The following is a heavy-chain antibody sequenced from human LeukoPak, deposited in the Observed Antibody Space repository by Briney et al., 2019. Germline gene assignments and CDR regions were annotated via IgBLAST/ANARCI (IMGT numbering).Heavy chain of an antibody. D-gene: IGHD6-13*01. CDR1: GFTLDHYA. Sequence: GRSLRLSCVASGFTLDHYAMHWVRQAPGKGLEWVSGVTSNTTWNSGSIGYADSVKGRFTISRDNAKNSLYLQMNSLRAEDTALYYCAKGGEALAAAGTPGWFDPWGQGTLVTVPS. CDR2: VTSNTTWNSGSI. CDR3: AKGGEALAAAGTPGWFDP. J-gene: IGHJ5*02. V-gene: IGHV3-9*01.